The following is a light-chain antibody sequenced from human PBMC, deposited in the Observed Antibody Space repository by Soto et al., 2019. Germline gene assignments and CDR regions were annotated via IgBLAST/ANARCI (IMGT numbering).Light chain of an antibody. Sequence: EIVLTQSPGTLSLSPGERATLSCRASQTLSNSFIAWYQQKPGQAPRLLIYDTSSRATGVPDRYSASGSGTDFTLTISRLETEDVAVFFCQKYGTSEIIVGQGTRLE. CDR1: QTLSNSF. J-gene: IGKJ5*01. CDR2: DTS. V-gene: IGKV3-20*01. CDR3: QKYGTSEII.